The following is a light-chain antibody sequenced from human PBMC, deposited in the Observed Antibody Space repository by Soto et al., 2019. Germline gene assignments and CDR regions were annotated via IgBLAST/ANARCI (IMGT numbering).Light chain of an antibody. CDR1: QGIKDY. CDR2: AAS. CDR3: RAYNNP. V-gene: IGKV1-27*01. J-gene: IGKJ1*01. Sequence: DIQMTQSPSSLSASVGDRVTITCRASQGIKDYLAWYQHKPGKVPRLLIYAASTLQSGVPSRFSGSGSGTDFTLTIRSLQSEDVATYYCRAYNNPFGQGTEVEIK.